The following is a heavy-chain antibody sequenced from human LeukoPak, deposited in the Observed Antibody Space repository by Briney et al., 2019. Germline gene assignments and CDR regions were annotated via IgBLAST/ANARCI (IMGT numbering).Heavy chain of an antibody. CDR2: VSSSGANT. D-gene: IGHD2-15*01. CDR3: AKGSCGGVSCSLSDY. CDR1: GFGFNDAA. V-gene: IGHV3-23*01. J-gene: IGHJ4*02. Sequence: PGGSLRLSCAASGFGFNDAAMTWVRQAPGKGLEWVSLVSSSGANTYYADSVKGRFTISRDNSKNTLFLQMNSLRAEDTAVYYCAKGSCGGVSCSLSDYWGQGTLVTVSS.